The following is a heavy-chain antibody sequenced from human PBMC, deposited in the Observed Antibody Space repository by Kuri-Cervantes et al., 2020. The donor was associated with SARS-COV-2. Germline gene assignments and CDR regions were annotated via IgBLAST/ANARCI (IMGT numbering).Heavy chain of an antibody. Sequence: GGSLRLSCAASGFTFSGYSMNWIRRAPGKGLEWVASIDSSSYYIYHADSVKGRLTISRDNAKTSVYLQMNSLKVEDTAVHYCAREEGGELGEAFDYWGQGALVTVSS. CDR1: GFTFSGYS. CDR2: IDSSSYYI. J-gene: IGHJ4*02. CDR3: AREEGGELGEAFDY. V-gene: IGHV3-21*01. D-gene: IGHD7-27*01.